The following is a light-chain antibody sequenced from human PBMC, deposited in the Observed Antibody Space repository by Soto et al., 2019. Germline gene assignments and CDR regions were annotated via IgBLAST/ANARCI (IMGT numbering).Light chain of an antibody. CDR2: GAS. CDR1: QSVSSTY. V-gene: IGKV3-20*01. CDR3: QQYGSSPRT. J-gene: IGKJ1*01. Sequence: EIVLAQSPGTLSLSPGERATLSCRASQSVSSTYLIWYQQTPGQAPRLLIYGASSRATGVPDRFSGGGSGTDFTLTISRLEPEDFAVYYCQQYGSSPRTFGQGTKVDIK.